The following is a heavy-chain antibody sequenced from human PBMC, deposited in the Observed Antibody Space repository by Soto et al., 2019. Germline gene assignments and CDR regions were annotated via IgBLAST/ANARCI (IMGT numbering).Heavy chain of an antibody. CDR1: GFTVSSNY. CDR3: ARVRTQG. D-gene: IGHD1-1*01. V-gene: IGHV3-53*04. CDR2: IDSHGTT. Sequence: EVQLVESGGGLVQPGGSLRLSCAASGFTVSSNYMSWVRQAPGQGLECLSVIDSHGTTYYADSVKGRFTISRHNSKNTMYLQMDSLRAEDTAVYYCARVRTQGWGQGTMVTVSS. J-gene: IGHJ3*01.